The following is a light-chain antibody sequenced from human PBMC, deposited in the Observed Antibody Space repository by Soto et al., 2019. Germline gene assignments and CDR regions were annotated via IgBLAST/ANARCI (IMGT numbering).Light chain of an antibody. J-gene: IGKJ5*01. Sequence: EIVLTQSPGTLSLSPGERATLSCRASQSVSSSYLAWYQRKPGQTPRLLIYGASNRATGIPDRFSGSGSGTDFTLTISRLEPEDFAVYYCQQYGRFPITFGQGTRLEIK. CDR2: GAS. V-gene: IGKV3-20*01. CDR3: QQYGRFPIT. CDR1: QSVSSSY.